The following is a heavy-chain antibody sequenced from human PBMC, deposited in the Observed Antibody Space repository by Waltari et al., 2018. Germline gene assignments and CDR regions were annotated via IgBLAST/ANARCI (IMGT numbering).Heavy chain of an antibody. V-gene: IGHV1-69*01. D-gene: IGHD3-10*01. Sequence: QVQLVQSGAEVKKPGSAVKVSCKASGGTFSSYAISGLRQAPGQGLEWMGGIIPIFGTANYAQKFQGRVTITADESTSTAYMELSSLRSEDTAVYYCARESQHRGAFDIWGQGTMVTVSS. CDR1: GGTFSSYA. CDR2: IIPIFGTA. J-gene: IGHJ3*02. CDR3: ARESQHRGAFDI.